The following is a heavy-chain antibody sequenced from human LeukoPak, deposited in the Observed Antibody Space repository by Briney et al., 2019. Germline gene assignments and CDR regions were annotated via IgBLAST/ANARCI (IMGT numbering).Heavy chain of an antibody. CDR2: IYYSGST. V-gene: IGHV4-31*03. Sequence: SETLSLTCTVSGGSISSSGFYWGWIRQPPGKGLEWIGYIYYSGSTYYNPSLKSRVTISVDTSKNQFSLKLSSVTAADTAVYYCARGGSINYWGQGTLVTVSS. J-gene: IGHJ4*02. D-gene: IGHD5-24*01. CDR3: ARGGSINY. CDR1: GGSISSSGFY.